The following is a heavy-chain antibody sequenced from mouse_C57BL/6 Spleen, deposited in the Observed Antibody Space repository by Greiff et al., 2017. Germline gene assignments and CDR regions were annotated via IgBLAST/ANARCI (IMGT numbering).Heavy chain of an antibody. CDR3: ARYDGDTRYFDD. D-gene: IGHD2-3*01. Sequence: VQLQQSGPVLVKPGASVKMSCKASGYTFTDYYMNWVKQSHGKSLEWIGVINPYNGGTSYNQKFKGKATLTVDKSSSTAYMELNSLTSEDSAVYYCARYDGDTRYFDDWGTGTTVTVSS. CDR2: INPYNGGT. CDR1: GYTFTDYY. J-gene: IGHJ1*03. V-gene: IGHV1-19*01.